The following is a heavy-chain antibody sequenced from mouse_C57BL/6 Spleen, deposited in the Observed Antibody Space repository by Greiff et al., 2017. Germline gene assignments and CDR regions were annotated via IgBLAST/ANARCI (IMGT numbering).Heavy chain of an antibody. CDR2: ISSGSSTI. D-gene: IGHD1-1*01. J-gene: IGHJ4*01. CDR3: ARDYGSSYAMDY. CDR1: GFTFSDYG. V-gene: IGHV5-17*01. Sequence: EVKLVESGGGLVKPGASLKLSCAASGFTFSDYGMHWVRQAPEKGLEWVAYISSGSSTIYYADTVKGRFTISRDNAKNTLFLQMTGLRSEDTAMYYCARDYGSSYAMDYWGQGTSVTVSS.